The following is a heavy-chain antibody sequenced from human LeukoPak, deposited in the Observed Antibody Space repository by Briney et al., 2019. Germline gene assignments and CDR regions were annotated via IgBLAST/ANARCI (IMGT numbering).Heavy chain of an antibody. J-gene: IGHJ4*02. CDR2: ISGSGGST. D-gene: IGHD6-19*01. Sequence: PGGSLRLSRAASGFTFSSYAMSWVRQAPGKGLEWVSAISGSGGSTYYADSVKGRFTISRDNSKNTLYLQMGSLRAEDMAAYYCAKGGRSGWYFDSWGQGTLVTVSS. CDR3: AKGGRSGWYFDS. CDR1: GFTFSSYA. V-gene: IGHV3-23*01.